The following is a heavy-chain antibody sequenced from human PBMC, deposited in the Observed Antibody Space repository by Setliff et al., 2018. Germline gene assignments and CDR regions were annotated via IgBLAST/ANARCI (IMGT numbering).Heavy chain of an antibody. CDR2: ISAYNGKT. Sequence: GASVKVSCKASGYTLSNSILSWVRQAPGQGLEWVGWISAYNGKTYFAQKFQDRITLTTDTSTNTGYLELRGLRSDDTAVYYCLRLVRYCTKIACQATSGDEVWGLGTLGT. V-gene: IGHV1-18*01. D-gene: IGHD2-8*01. CDR1: GYTLSNSI. CDR3: LRLVRYCTKIACQATSGDEV. J-gene: IGHJ4*02.